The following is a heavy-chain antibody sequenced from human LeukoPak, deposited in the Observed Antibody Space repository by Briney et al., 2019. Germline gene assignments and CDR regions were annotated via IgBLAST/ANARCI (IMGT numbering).Heavy chain of an antibody. Sequence: GASVKVSCKASGYTFTGYYMHWVRQAPGQGLEWMGWINPNSGGTNYAQKFQGRVTMTRDTSISTAYMELSRLRSDDTAVYYCARDGYSSGWYTGLAYYYYYYMDVWGKGTTVTISS. CDR2: INPNSGGT. J-gene: IGHJ6*03. D-gene: IGHD6-19*01. CDR1: GYTFTGYY. V-gene: IGHV1-2*02. CDR3: ARDGYSSGWYTGLAYYYYYYMDV.